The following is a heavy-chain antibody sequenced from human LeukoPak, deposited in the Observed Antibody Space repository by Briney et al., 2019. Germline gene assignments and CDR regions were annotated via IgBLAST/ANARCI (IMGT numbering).Heavy chain of an antibody. Sequence: SETLSLTCTVSGGSISSYYWSWIRQPPGKGLEWIGYIYYSGSTNYNPSLKSRVTISVDTSKNQFSLKLSSVTAADTAVYYCARRGDYGDYSLDYWGPGTLVTVSS. CDR1: GGSISSYY. CDR3: ARRGDYGDYSLDY. D-gene: IGHD4-17*01. V-gene: IGHV4-59*01. CDR2: IYYSGST. J-gene: IGHJ4*02.